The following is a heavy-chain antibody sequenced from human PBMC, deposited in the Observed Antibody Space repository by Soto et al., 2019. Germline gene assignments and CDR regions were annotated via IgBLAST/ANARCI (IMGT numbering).Heavy chain of an antibody. CDR3: TRVDIVATTYHY. J-gene: IGHJ4*02. Sequence: GGSLRLSCAASGFTFSGSAMHWVRQASGKGLEWVGRIRSKANSYATAYAASVKGRFTISRDDSRNTAYLQMNSLKTEDTAVYYCTRVDIVATTYHYWGQGSLVTVSS. V-gene: IGHV3-73*01. D-gene: IGHD5-12*01. CDR1: GFTFSGSA. CDR2: IRSKANSYAT.